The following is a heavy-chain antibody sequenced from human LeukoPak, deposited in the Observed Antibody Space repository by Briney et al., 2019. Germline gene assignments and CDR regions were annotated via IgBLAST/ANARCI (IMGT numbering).Heavy chain of an antibody. D-gene: IGHD5-12*01. CDR3: ARHRPGYRNGYASFDY. Sequence: GESLKISCKGSGCSFSTYWISWVRQMPGKGLEWMGRIDPSDSYTNYSTSFQGHVTISPDKSISTAYLQWSSLKASDTAMYYCARHRPGYRNGYASFDYWGQGTLVTVSS. CDR2: IDPSDSYT. J-gene: IGHJ4*02. CDR1: GCSFSTYW. V-gene: IGHV5-10-1*01.